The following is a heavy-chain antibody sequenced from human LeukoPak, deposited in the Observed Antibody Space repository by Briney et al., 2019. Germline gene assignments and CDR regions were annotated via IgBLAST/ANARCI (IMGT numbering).Heavy chain of an antibody. CDR3: ARDLGIVGATTYFDY. CDR1: GFTFSSYE. D-gene: IGHD1-26*01. V-gene: IGHV3-48*03. J-gene: IGHJ4*02. CDR2: ISSSGSTK. Sequence: GGSLRLSCAASGFTFSSYEMNWVRQAPGKGLEWVPYISSSGSTKYYADSVKGRFTISRDNAKNSLYLQMNSLRAEDTAVYYCARDLGIVGATTYFDYWGQGTLVTVSS.